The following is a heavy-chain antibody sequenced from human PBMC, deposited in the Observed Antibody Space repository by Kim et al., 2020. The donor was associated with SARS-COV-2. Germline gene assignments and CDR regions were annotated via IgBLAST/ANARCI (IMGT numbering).Heavy chain of an antibody. CDR2: IKSKTDGGTT. V-gene: IGHV3-15*01. J-gene: IGHJ2*01. CDR1: GFTFSNAW. D-gene: IGHD3-10*01. CDR3: TTFSRGVILVRGVQYWYFDL. Sequence: GGSLRLSCAASGFTFSNAWMSWVRQAPGKGLEWVGRIKSKTDGGTTDYAAPVKGRFTISRDDSKNTLYLQMNSLKTEDTAVYYCTTFSRGVILVRGVQYWYFDLWGRGTLVTVSS.